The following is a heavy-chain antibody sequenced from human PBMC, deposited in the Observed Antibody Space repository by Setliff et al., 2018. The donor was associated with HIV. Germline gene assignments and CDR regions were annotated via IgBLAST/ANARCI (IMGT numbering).Heavy chain of an antibody. Sequence: PSETLSLTCAVYVESFSGFYWSWIRQPPGKGLEWIGEINHSGSTNYNPSLKSRVTISVDTSKNQFSLKLSFVTAADTAVYYCARGWFGGYYFDHWGQGTLVTVSS. V-gene: IGHV4-34*01. CDR3: ARGWFGGYYFDH. D-gene: IGHD3-10*01. CDR2: INHSGST. CDR1: VESFSGFY. J-gene: IGHJ4*02.